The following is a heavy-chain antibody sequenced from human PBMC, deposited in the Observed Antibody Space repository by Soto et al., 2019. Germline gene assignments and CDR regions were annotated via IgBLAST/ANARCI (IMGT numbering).Heavy chain of an antibody. CDR2: IIPYYNTL. J-gene: IGHJ4*02. V-gene: IGHV1-69*01. Sequence: QAQVVQSGAEVRKPGSSVKLSCKASEGTFNSYAIAWVRQAPGQGLEWMGGIIPYYNTLNYAQKFQDRVTITAHDSPNTVYMELSSLRSDDTAVYFCARGASRWYPYFFDSWAQGTLVTVSS. CDR1: EGTFNSYA. CDR3: ARGASRWYPYFFDS. D-gene: IGHD6-13*01.